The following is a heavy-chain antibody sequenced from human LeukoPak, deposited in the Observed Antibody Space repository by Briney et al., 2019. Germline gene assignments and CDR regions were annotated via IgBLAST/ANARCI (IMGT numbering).Heavy chain of an antibody. D-gene: IGHD3-3*01. Sequence: SETLSLTCTVSGGSISSGSYYWSWIRQPAGKGLEWIGRIYTSGSTNYNPSLKSRVTISVDTSKNQFSLKLSSVTAADTAVYHCAREDYDFWSGYSTFDYWGQGTLVTVSS. CDR1: GGSISSGSYY. CDR3: AREDYDFWSGYSTFDY. J-gene: IGHJ4*02. V-gene: IGHV4-61*02. CDR2: IYTSGST.